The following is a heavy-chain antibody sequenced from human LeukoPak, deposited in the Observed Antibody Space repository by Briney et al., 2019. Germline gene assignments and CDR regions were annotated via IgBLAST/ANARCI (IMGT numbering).Heavy chain of an antibody. Sequence: ASVKVSCKASGGTSSSYAISWVRQAPGQGLEWMGIINPSGGSTSYAQKFQGRVTMTRDTSTSTVYMELSSLRSEDTAVYYCARDPADSSGYRFDYWGQGTLVTVSS. CDR2: INPSGGST. D-gene: IGHD3-22*01. CDR3: ARDPADSSGYRFDY. J-gene: IGHJ4*02. V-gene: IGHV1-46*01. CDR1: GGTSSSYA.